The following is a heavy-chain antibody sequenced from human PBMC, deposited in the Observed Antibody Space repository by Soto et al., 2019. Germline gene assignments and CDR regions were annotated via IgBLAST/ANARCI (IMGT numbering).Heavy chain of an antibody. D-gene: IGHD3-22*01. Sequence: GGSLRLSCAASGFTFSSYGMHWVRQAPGKGLEWVAVIWNDGSNKYYADSVKGRFTISRDNSKNTLYLQMNSLRAEDTAVYYCARCSSGYVDAFDIWGQGTMVTVSS. V-gene: IGHV3-33*01. J-gene: IGHJ3*02. CDR2: IWNDGSNK. CDR3: ARCSSGYVDAFDI. CDR1: GFTFSSYG.